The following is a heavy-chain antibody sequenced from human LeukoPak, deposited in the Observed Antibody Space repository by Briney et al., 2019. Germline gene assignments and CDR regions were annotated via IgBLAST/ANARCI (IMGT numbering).Heavy chain of an antibody. CDR2: IYSGGST. CDR3: ARGRVAAAGIDY. CDR1: GFTVSSNN. V-gene: IGHV3-53*01. D-gene: IGHD6-13*01. Sequence: GGSLRLSCAVSGFTVSSNNMNWVRQAPGKGLERVSVIYSGGSTYYADSVKGRFTISRDNSMNTLYLQMNSLRAEDTAVYYCARGRVAAAGIDYWGQGTLVTVSS. J-gene: IGHJ4*02.